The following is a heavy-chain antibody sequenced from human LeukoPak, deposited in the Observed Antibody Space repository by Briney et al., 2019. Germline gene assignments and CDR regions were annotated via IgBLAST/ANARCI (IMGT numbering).Heavy chain of an antibody. CDR3: ARVSIAVAGTASREYYYYMDV. J-gene: IGHJ6*03. CDR2: IIPIFGTA. D-gene: IGHD6-19*01. V-gene: IGHV1-69*05. Sequence: SVKVSCKASGGTFSSYAISWVRQAPGQGLEWMGGIIPIFGTANYAQKFQGRVTITRNTSISTAYMELSSLGSEDTAVYYCARVSIAVAGTASREYYYYMDVWGKGTTVTVSS. CDR1: GGTFSSYA.